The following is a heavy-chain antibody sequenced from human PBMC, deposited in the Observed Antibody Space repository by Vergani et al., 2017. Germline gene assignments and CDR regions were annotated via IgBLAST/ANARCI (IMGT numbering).Heavy chain of an antibody. Sequence: QVRLQESGPGLVKPSETLSLTCSVSGGSMSGYYWSWIRQPPGKELEWIGYMYHSGSTNYNPSLETRVTISGDTSKNQFSLKLTSVTAADTAVNYGGRGADDYGRGSRLLDLWGQGMLIAVSS. J-gene: IGHJ4*01. CDR2: MYHSGST. CDR3: GRGADDYGRGSRLLDL. V-gene: IGHV4-59*01. CDR1: GGSMSGYY. D-gene: IGHD3-16*01.